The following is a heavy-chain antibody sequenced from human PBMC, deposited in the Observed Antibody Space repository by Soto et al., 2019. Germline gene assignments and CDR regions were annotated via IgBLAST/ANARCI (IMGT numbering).Heavy chain of an antibody. CDR3: ARDRVDFWSGYSSYYYYYYGMDV. D-gene: IGHD3-3*01. V-gene: IGHV3-74*01. CDR2: INSDGSST. CDR1: GFTFSSYW. J-gene: IGHJ6*02. Sequence: GGSLRLSCAASGFTFSSYWMHWVRQAPGKGLVWGSRINSDGSSTSYADSVKGRFTISRDNAKNTLYLQMNSLRAEDTAVYYCARDRVDFWSGYSSYYYYYYGMDVWGQGTTVTVSS.